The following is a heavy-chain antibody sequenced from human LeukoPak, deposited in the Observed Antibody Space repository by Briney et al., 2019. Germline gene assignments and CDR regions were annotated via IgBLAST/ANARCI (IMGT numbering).Heavy chain of an antibody. CDR1: GDSISSGGYC. CDR3: ARTGGVLDAFDI. V-gene: IGHV4-31*03. J-gene: IGHJ3*02. D-gene: IGHD2-8*02. CDR2: IYSSGNT. Sequence: SETLSLTCTLSGDSISSGGYCWNWFRQHPGKGLEWIGYIYSSGNTFYNPSLKSRVIISVDPSKNQFSLKLSSVTAADTAVYYCARTGGVLDAFDIWGQGTMVTVSS.